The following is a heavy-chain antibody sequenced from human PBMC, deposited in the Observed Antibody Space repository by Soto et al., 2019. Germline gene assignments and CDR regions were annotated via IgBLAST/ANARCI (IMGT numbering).Heavy chain of an antibody. CDR1: GGSISSYY. CDR2: IYYSGST. Sequence: SETLSLTCTVSGGSISSYYWSWIRQPPGKGLEWIGYIYYSGSTNYNPSLKSRVTISVDTSKNQFSLKLSSVTAADTAVYYCARGGVDIVATIRGDYYFDYWGQGTLVTVSS. D-gene: IGHD5-12*01. V-gene: IGHV4-59*01. J-gene: IGHJ4*02. CDR3: ARGGVDIVATIRGDYYFDY.